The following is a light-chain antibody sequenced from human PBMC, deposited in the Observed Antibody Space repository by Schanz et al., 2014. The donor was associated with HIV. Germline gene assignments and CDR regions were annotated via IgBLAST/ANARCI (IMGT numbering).Light chain of an antibody. V-gene: IGLV2-14*03. CDR3: SSYTSTSTRV. CDR2: DVD. CDR1: SSDIGGYKY. J-gene: IGLJ3*02. Sequence: QSALTQPASVSGSPGQSITISCTGTSSDIGGYKYVSWYQHHPGKAPKLLIFDVDNRPSGVSHRFSGSKSGNTASLTISGLQAEDEADYYCSSYTSTSTRVFGGGTKVTVL.